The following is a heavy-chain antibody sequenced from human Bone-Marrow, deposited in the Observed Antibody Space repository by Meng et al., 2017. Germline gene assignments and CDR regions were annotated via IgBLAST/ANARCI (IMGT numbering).Heavy chain of an antibody. Sequence: ASVKVSCKASGYTFTSYDINWVRQAAGQGLEWMGWMNPNTANTGYAQKFQGRVTMTRNTSISTAYMELSSLRSDDTAVYYCARYHILITIFGVVWGPLDYWGQGTLVTVSS. J-gene: IGHJ4*02. D-gene: IGHD3-3*01. CDR1: GYTFTSYD. V-gene: IGHV1-8*01. CDR3: ARYHILITIFGVVWGPLDY. CDR2: MNPNTANT.